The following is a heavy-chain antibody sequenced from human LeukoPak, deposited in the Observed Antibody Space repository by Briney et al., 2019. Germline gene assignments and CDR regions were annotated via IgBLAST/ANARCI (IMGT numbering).Heavy chain of an antibody. CDR3: GGGGGGYSYGLDY. V-gene: IGHV1-3*02. J-gene: IGHJ4*02. CDR1: GYTFTTYA. CDR2: SNAGNGNT. D-gene: IGHD5-18*01. Sequence: ASVKVSCKASGYTFTTYAMHWVRQAPGQRLEWMGWSNAGNGNTKYSQEFQGRVTITRDTSASTAYMELSSLRSEDMAVYYCGGGGGGYSYGLDYWGQGTLVTVSS.